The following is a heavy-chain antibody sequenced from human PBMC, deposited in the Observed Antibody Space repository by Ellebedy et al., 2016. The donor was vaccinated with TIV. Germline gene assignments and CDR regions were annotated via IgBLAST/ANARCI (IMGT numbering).Heavy chain of an antibody. D-gene: IGHD1-26*01. Sequence: GESLKISCAVSGSTFSNYAVHWFRQAPGKGLEWVALISNDGTRTNYADYVKGRFTISGDNSKNTLFLQMNNLRPEDTAVYYCATERRGSGFVDYWGQGTLVTVSS. J-gene: IGHJ4*02. CDR3: ATERRGSGFVDY. V-gene: IGHV3-30-3*01. CDR2: ISNDGTRT. CDR1: GSTFSNYA.